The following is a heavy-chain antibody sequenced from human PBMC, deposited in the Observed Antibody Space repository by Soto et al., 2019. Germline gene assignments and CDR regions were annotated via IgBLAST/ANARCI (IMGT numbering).Heavy chain of an antibody. CDR2: ISGSGGST. V-gene: IGHV3-23*01. Sequence: GGSLRLSCVASGFTFSSYAMSWVRQAPGKGLEWVSGISGSGGSTYYADSVKGRFTISRDNSKNTLYLQMSSLRAEDTAVYYCVKTLQYSYGLPHWGQGTLVTVSS. CDR3: VKTLQYSYGLPH. D-gene: IGHD5-18*01. J-gene: IGHJ4*02. CDR1: GFTFSSYA.